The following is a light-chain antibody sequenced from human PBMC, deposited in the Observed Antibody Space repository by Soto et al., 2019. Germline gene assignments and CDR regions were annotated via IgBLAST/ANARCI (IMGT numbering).Light chain of an antibody. Sequence: EIVLTHSPVTLSLSPGERAALSCRASQSVSYYLAWYQQKPGQAPRLLIYDASNRATGIPARFSGGGSGTDFTLTISSLEPEDFATYYCQQRSNWPTFGQGTRLEIK. CDR3: QQRSNWPT. V-gene: IGKV3-11*01. CDR2: DAS. J-gene: IGKJ5*01. CDR1: QSVSYY.